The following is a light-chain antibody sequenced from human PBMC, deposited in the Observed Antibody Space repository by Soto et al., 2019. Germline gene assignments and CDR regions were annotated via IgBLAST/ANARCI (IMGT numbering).Light chain of an antibody. CDR1: QGVSSN. CDR3: QQYNNWPPIT. V-gene: IGKV3-15*01. J-gene: IGKJ5*01. Sequence: EIVMTQSPATLSLSPGERATLSCRASQGVSSNLAWYQQKPRQPPRRLIYGASTSATGIPARFSGSGYGTEFILTISSLQYEDFSVYYCQQYNNWPPITFGQGTRLEIK. CDR2: GAS.